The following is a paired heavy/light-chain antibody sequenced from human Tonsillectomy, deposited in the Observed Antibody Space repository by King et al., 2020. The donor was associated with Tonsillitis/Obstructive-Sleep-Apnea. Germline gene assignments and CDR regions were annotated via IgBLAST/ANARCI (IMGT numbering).Heavy chain of an antibody. V-gene: IGHV3-15*01. CDR2: IKPKADAEAT. CDR3: AFPTGWGLRYYFDS. J-gene: IGHJ4*02. D-gene: IGHD3-9*01. Sequence: EVQLVESGGGLVKPGGSLRLSCVGSGFTFYDAWMSWVRQAPGKGLEWVGRIKPKADAEATDYAEPVKGRFTMSRDDSKNTLYLQMNSLKTEDTAVYYCAFPTGWGLRYYFDSWGQGTLVTVSS. CDR1: GFTFYDAW.
Light chain of an antibody. Sequence: EIVLTQSPATLSLSPGERATLSCRASQSVNTYLAWYQQKPGRAPRLLIYDASNRATGIPARFSGSGSGTDFTLTISNLEPEDFAVYYCQQHNNWPPGGLTFGPGTKVDIK. CDR3: QQHNNWPPGGLT. J-gene: IGKJ3*01. CDR1: QSVNTY. V-gene: IGKV3-11*01. CDR2: DAS.